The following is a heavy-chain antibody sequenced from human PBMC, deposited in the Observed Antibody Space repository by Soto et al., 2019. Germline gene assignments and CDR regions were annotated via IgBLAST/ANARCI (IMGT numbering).Heavy chain of an antibody. CDR2: IYPGDSDT. Sequence: PGESLKISCKGSGYSFTSYLIGWVRQMPGKGLEWMGIIYPGDSDTRYSPSFQGQVTISADKSISTAYLQWSSLKASDTAMYYCARHRPKNDILTGYYKHYYYYGMDVWGQGTTVTVSS. J-gene: IGHJ6*02. CDR3: ARHRPKNDILTGYYKHYYYYGMDV. D-gene: IGHD3-9*01. CDR1: GYSFTSYL. V-gene: IGHV5-51*01.